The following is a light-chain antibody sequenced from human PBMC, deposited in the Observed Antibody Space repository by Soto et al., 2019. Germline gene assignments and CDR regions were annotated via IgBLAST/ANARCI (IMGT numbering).Light chain of an antibody. CDR1: QDIDNY. V-gene: IGKV1-33*01. Sequence: IHLTQSPSSLSASVGESVTITCRASQDIDNYLNWYQHRPGEAPKLLFYAASYLETGVPARFSGSGSGTDFSFTITSLQPEDSATYYCQQYDTRPTMTFGQGTRLEIK. CDR2: AAS. CDR3: QQYDTRPTMT. J-gene: IGKJ5*01.